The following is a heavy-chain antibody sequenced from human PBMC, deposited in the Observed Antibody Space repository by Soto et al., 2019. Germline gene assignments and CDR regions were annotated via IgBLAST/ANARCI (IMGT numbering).Heavy chain of an antibody. Sequence: GGSLRLSCAATGFTFTRYSMNWVRQAPGKGLEWVSSISSTTNYIYYGDSMKGRFTISRDNAKNSLYLEMNSLRAEDTAVYYCARESEDLTSNFDYWGQGTMVTVYS. V-gene: IGHV3-21*06. CDR2: ISSTTNYI. CDR1: GFTFTRYS. CDR3: ARESEDLTSNFDY. J-gene: IGHJ4*02.